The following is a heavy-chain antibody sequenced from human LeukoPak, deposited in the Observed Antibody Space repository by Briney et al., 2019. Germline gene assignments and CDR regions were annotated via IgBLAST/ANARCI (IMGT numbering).Heavy chain of an antibody. CDR2: TDGTNK. Sequence: GRSLRLSCAASGFTFTIHAVHWVRQAPGKGLEWVAVTDGTNKFYSDSVRGRFTISGDTSKNTIYLQMNSLRPEDTAMYYCAKDLTAGPPDYFDYWGQGTLVSVSS. CDR3: AKDLTAGPPDYFDY. J-gene: IGHJ4*02. CDR1: GFTFTIHA. V-gene: IGHV3-30-3*01. D-gene: IGHD2-21*02.